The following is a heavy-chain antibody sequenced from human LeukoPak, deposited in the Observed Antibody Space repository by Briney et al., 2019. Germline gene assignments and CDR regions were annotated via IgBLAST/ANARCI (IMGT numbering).Heavy chain of an antibody. J-gene: IGHJ6*02. CDR3: ARDALLGDYYGMDV. D-gene: IGHD2-15*01. CDR1: GGSISSSSYY. V-gene: IGHV4-39*02. CDR2: IYYSGST. Sequence: SETLSLTCTVSGGSISSSSYYWGWIRQPPGKGLEWIGSIYYSGSTYYNPSLKSRVTISVDTSKNQFSLKLSSVTAADTAVYYCARDALLGDYYGMDVWGQGTTVTVSS.